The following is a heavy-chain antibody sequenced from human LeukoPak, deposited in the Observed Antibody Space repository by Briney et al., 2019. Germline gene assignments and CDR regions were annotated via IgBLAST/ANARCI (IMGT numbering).Heavy chain of an antibody. CDR2: IYHSGSA. CDR3: ARDIGHDFWSGYPYYYYYYMDV. D-gene: IGHD3-3*01. J-gene: IGHJ6*03. Sequence: SETLSLTCTVSGYSINSGYYWAWIRQPPGKGLEWIGSIYHSGSAYYNPSLKSRVTISVDTSKNQFSLKLSSVTAADTAVYYCARDIGHDFWSGYPYYYYYYMDVWGKGTTVTVSS. CDR1: GYSINSGYY. V-gene: IGHV4-38-2*02.